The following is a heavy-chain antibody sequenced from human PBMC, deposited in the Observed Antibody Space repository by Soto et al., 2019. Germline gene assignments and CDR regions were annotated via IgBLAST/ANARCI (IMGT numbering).Heavy chain of an antibody. V-gene: IGHV4-59*01. D-gene: IGHD5-18*01. Sequence: PGGSLRLSCVASGFTFSSYGMHWVRQAPGKGLEWIGYIYYSGSTNYNPSLKSRVTISVDTSKNQFSLKLSSVTAADTAVYYCARQLRVTDAFDIWGQGTMVTVSS. CDR2: IYYSGST. CDR1: GFTFSSYG. J-gene: IGHJ3*02. CDR3: ARQLRVTDAFDI.